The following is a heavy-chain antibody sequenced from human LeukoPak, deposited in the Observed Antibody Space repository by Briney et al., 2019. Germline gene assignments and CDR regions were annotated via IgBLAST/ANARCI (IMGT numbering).Heavy chain of an antibody. CDR2: IYYSGST. D-gene: IGHD3-22*01. CDR3: ARLGYYDSSGYQLPFDY. Sequence: SETLSLTCTVSTYSISSGYYWGWVRQPPGKGLEWIGSIYYSGSTYYNPSLKSRVTISVDTSKNQFSLKLSSVTAADTAVYYCARLGYYDSSGYQLPFDYWGQGTLVTVSS. J-gene: IGHJ4*02. CDR1: TYSISSGYY. V-gene: IGHV4-38-2*02.